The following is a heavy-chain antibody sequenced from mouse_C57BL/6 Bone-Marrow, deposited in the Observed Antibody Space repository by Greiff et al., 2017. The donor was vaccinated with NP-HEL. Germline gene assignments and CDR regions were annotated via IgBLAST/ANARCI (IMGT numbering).Heavy chain of an antibody. D-gene: IGHD2-4*01. J-gene: IGHJ1*03. Sequence: VQLQQSGPELVKPGASVKIPCKASGYTFTDYNMDWVKQSHGKSLEWIGDINPNNGGTIYNQKFKGKATVTVDKSSSTAYMELRSLTSEDTAVYYCAREDYDYDGYWYFDVWGTGTTVTVSS. V-gene: IGHV1-18*01. CDR2: INPNNGGT. CDR1: GYTFTDYN. CDR3: AREDYDYDGYWYFDV.